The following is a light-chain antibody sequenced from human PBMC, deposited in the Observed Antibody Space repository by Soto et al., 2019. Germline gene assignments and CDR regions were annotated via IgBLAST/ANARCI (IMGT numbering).Light chain of an antibody. CDR2: DTS. V-gene: IGKV3-15*01. CDR3: QQYNNVPPIT. CDR1: QSVSIK. Sequence: EMVMTKSPATLSVSPGERATLSCRASQSVSIKLAWYQQKPGQAPRLLIYDTSTRATGIPARFSGSGSGTEFTLTISSLQSEDFAVYYCQQYNNVPPITFGEGRRLEI. J-gene: IGKJ5*01.